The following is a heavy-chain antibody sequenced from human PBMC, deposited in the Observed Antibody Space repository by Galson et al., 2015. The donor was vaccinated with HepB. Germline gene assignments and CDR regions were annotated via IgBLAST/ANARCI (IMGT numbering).Heavy chain of an antibody. CDR3: ARAGTLLDV. CDR1: GGTFSGYG. CDR2: ILPFFGTP. V-gene: IGHV1-69*13. D-gene: IGHD1-26*01. J-gene: IGHJ6*02. Sequence: SVKVSCKASGGTFSGYGVCWVRQAPGQGLEWMGGILPFFGTPNYAQKFQGRVTIIADESTDTAYMELTSLRPDDSAVYYCARAGTLLDVWGQGTTVTVSS.